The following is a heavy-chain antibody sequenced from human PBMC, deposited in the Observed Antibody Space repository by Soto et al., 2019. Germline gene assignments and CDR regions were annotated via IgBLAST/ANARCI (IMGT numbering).Heavy chain of an antibody. CDR1: GFTFSSYG. D-gene: IGHD1-26*01. CDR3: ASNRLKASLIVGALSFDY. J-gene: IGHJ4*02. CDR2: ISYDGSNK. Sequence: GGSLRLSCAASGFTFSSYGMHWVRQAPGKGLEWVAVISYDGSNKYYADSVKGRFTISRDNSKNTLYLQMNSLRAEDTAVYYCASNRLKASLIVGALSFDYWGQGTLVTVSS. V-gene: IGHV3-30*03.